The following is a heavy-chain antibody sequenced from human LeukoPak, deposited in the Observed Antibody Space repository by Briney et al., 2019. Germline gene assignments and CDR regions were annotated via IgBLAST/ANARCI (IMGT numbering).Heavy chain of an antibody. CDR2: IYCSGST. CDR1: GGSINSSSYY. Sequence: PSETLSLTCTVSGGSINSSSYYWGWIRQPPGKGLEWIGTIYCSGSTYYNPSLKSRVTISVDTSKNQFSLKLSSVTAADTAVYYCARVYSYGYNRYFDYWGQGTLVTVSS. CDR3: ARVYSYGYNRYFDY. J-gene: IGHJ4*02. V-gene: IGHV4-39*07. D-gene: IGHD5-18*01.